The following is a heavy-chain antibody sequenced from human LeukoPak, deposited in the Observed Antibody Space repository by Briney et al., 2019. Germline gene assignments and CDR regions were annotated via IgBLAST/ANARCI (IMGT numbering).Heavy chain of an antibody. CDR1: GFTFSSYW. Sequence: GGSLRLSCAASGFTFSSYWMGWVRQPPGKGLEWVANIKQNGSEKYYVDSVKGRFTISRDNAKNSLYVQMNSLRAEDTAVYYCARDRAPLYNWNAANDAFDIWGQGTMVTVSS. V-gene: IGHV3-7*01. CDR2: IKQNGSEK. J-gene: IGHJ3*02. D-gene: IGHD1-20*01. CDR3: ARDRAPLYNWNAANDAFDI.